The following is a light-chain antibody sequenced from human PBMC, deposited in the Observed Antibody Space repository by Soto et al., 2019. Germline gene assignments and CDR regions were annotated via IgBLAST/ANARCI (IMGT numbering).Light chain of an antibody. Sequence: DIQMTQSPSSLSASVGDRVTITCRASQSMYNYLNWYQQKPGKAPKLLIYAASSLQSGVPSRFSGSGSGTDFTLTISSRQPEDFATYYCQQSYSTPGTFGQGTKVEIK. J-gene: IGKJ2*02. CDR1: QSMYNY. CDR3: QQSYSTPGT. V-gene: IGKV1-39*01. CDR2: AAS.